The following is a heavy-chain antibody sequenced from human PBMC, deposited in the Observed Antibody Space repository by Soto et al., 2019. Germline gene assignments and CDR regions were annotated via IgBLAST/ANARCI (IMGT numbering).Heavy chain of an antibody. CDR1: GYIFTSYW. CDR2: VFPGNPDT. J-gene: IGHJ6*02. CDR3: ARHNVYAMDV. V-gene: IGHV5-51*01. Sequence: GESLKISCEVSGYIFTSYWIGWVRQMPGKGLEWMAIVFPGNPDTIYSPSFRGQVTISADKSISTAYLQWNSLQASDTAIYYCARHNVYAMDVWGQGTTVTVSS.